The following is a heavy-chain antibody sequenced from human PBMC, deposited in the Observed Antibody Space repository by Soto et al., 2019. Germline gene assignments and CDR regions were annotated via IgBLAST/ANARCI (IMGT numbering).Heavy chain of an antibody. J-gene: IGHJ5*02. V-gene: IGHV1-69*01. Sequence: QVLLVQSGAEVKKPGSSVMVSCKASGGTFSSYGISWVRQTPGRGLEWMGGIIPLFGTTNYAQKFRGRVTVTADESTSTVYMELRSLSFEDTAIYYCARAHGSSWYNWFDPWGQGTLVTVSS. D-gene: IGHD6-13*01. CDR3: ARAHGSSWYNWFDP. CDR1: GGTFSSYG. CDR2: IIPLFGTT.